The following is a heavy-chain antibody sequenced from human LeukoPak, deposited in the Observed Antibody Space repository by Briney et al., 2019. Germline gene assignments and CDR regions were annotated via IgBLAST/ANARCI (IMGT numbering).Heavy chain of an antibody. CDR3: ARGVGETLSGWTLDY. D-gene: IGHD6-19*01. CDR1: GFDFSSYA. Sequence: GGSLRLSCAASGFDFSSYAMHWVRQAPGKGREGMAVIIYDGSNKNYADSVKGRFTISRDNSRNTLYMKMNSLRVEDTAVYYCARGVGETLSGWTLDYWGHGTLVAVSS. CDR2: IIYDGSNK. V-gene: IGHV3-30*04. J-gene: IGHJ4*01.